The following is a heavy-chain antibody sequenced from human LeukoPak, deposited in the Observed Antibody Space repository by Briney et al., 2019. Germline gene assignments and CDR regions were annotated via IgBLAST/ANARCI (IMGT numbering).Heavy chain of an antibody. CDR1: GFTFSSYA. Sequence: PGGSLRLSCAASGFTFSSYAMSWVRQAPGKGLEWVSGISGSGGTTYYADSVKGRFTISRDNSKNTLYLQMNSLRAEDTAVYYCAKKLGASTVTTRGEWYFDLWGRGTLVTVSS. J-gene: IGHJ2*01. CDR2: ISGSGGTT. D-gene: IGHD4-17*01. CDR3: AKKLGASTVTTRGEWYFDL. V-gene: IGHV3-23*01.